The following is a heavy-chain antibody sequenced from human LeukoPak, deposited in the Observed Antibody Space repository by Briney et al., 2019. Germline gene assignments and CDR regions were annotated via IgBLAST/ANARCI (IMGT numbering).Heavy chain of an antibody. Sequence: GRSLRLSCAASGFTFSSYAMHWVRQAPGKGLGWVAVISYDGSNKYYADSVKGRFTISRDNSKNTLYLQMNSLRAEDTAVYYCAREPFWGGYYSNLHFDYWGQGTLVTVSS. V-gene: IGHV3-30-3*01. CDR1: GFTFSSYA. CDR2: ISYDGSNK. J-gene: IGHJ4*02. CDR3: AREPFWGGYYSNLHFDY. D-gene: IGHD3-3*01.